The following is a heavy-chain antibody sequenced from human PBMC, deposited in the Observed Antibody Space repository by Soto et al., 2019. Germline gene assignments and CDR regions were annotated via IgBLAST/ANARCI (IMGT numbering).Heavy chain of an antibody. Sequence: PSETLSLTCTVSGGSISSGGYYWSWIRQHPGKGLEWIGYIYYSGSTYYNPSLKSRVTISVDTSKNQFSLKLSSVTAADTAVYYCARGKVASMAPPYYFDYWGQGTLVTVSS. J-gene: IGHJ4*02. CDR2: IYYSGST. CDR1: GGSISSGGYY. CDR3: ARGKVASMAPPYYFDY. V-gene: IGHV4-31*03. D-gene: IGHD3-10*01.